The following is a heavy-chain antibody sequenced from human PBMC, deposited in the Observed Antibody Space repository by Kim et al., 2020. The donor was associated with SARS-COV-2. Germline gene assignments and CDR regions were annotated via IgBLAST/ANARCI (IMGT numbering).Heavy chain of an antibody. D-gene: IGHD1-26*01. CDR1: GYTFTSYY. CDR3: ARDNRVGATTDFNYYYYGMDV. J-gene: IGHJ6*02. CDR2: INPSGGST. Sequence: ASVKVSCKASGYTFTSYYMHWVRQAPGQGLEWMGIINPSGGSTSYAQKFQGRVTMTRDTSTSTVYMELSSLRSEDTAVYYCARDNRVGATTDFNYYYYGMDVWGQGTTVTVSS. V-gene: IGHV1-46*01.